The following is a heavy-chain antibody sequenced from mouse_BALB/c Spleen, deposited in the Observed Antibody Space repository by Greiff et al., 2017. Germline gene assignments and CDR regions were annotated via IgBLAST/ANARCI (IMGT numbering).Heavy chain of an antibody. D-gene: IGHD2-1*01. CDR2: IWAGGST. Sequence: QVQLQQSGPGLVAPSQSLSITCTVSGFSLTSYGVHWVRQPPGKGLEWLGVIWAGGSTNYNSALMSRLSISKDNSKSQVFLKMNSLQTDDTAMYYCARDRGYGNYGGAMDYWGQGTSVTVSS. V-gene: IGHV2-9*02. J-gene: IGHJ4*01. CDR3: ARDRGYGNYGGAMDY. CDR1: GFSLTSYG.